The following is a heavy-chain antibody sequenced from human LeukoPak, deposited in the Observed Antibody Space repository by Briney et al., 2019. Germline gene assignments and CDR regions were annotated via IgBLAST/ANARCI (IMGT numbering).Heavy chain of an antibody. CDR3: AREELGYCSSISCPDYYYYYMDV. CDR1: GFTFSTYW. CDR2: IKQDGSEK. D-gene: IGHD2-2*01. V-gene: IGHV3-7*01. Sequence: PGGSLRLSCAASGFTFSTYWMSWVRQAPGKGLEWVANIKQDGSEKNYVDSVKGRFTISRDNAEKSLYLQMNSLRAEDTAVYYCAREELGYCSSISCPDYYYYYMDVWGKGTTVTVSS. J-gene: IGHJ6*03.